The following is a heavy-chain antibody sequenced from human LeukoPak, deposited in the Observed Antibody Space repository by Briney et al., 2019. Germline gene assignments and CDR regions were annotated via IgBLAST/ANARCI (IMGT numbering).Heavy chain of an antibody. Sequence: GGSLRLSCAASGFTFSAYNMNWVRQAPGKGLEWVSSISSSSTYIYYAGSVKGRFTISRDNAKNSLYLQMNSLRAEDTAVYYCARVGVLVTACDIWGQGTMVTVSS. V-gene: IGHV3-21*01. D-gene: IGHD3-16*01. CDR1: GFTFSAYN. J-gene: IGHJ3*02. CDR3: ARVGVLVTACDI. CDR2: ISSSSTYI.